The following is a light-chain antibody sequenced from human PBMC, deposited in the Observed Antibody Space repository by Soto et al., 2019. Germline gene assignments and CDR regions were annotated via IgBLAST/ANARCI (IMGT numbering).Light chain of an antibody. CDR2: DAS. J-gene: IGKJ1*01. CDR3: HQYDGYSWT. V-gene: IGKV1-5*01. CDR1: QSINRW. Sequence: DIQRTQSPSTLSSSVGDRVAITCRSSQSINRWLTWYQQKPGKAPKLLIYDASTLESGVPSRFSGSGSGTEFTLTISSLQSDDLATYYCHQYDGYSWTFGQGTKVDIK.